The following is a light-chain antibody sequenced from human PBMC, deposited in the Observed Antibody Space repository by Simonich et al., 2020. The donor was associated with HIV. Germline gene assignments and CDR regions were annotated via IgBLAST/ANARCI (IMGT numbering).Light chain of an antibody. J-gene: IGKJ2*01. CDR2: ATS. Sequence: IQMTQSPSSLSASVGDRVTISCRASQNINTYLNWYEQKPGKAPKLLIYATSSLQSGVPSRFSGSGSGTDFTLTISSLQPEDFAIYYCQQSYSTPYTFGRGTKLEIK. V-gene: IGKV1-39*01. CDR1: QNINTY. CDR3: QQSYSTPYT.